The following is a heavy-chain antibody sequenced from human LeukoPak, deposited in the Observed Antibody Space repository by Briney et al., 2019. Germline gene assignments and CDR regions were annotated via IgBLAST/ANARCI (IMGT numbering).Heavy chain of an antibody. J-gene: IGHJ3*01. CDR3: ARSGSYANDAFDL. D-gene: IGHD1-26*01. CDR1: GGPISSYY. Sequence: RPSETLSLTCTVSGGPISSYYWSWIRQPAGKGLEWIGRMYLSGNTNYNPSLMSRVTMSPDTSKNQFSLKLSSVTAADTAVYYCARSGSYANDAFDLWGQGAMVTVSS. CDR2: MYLSGNT. V-gene: IGHV4-4*07.